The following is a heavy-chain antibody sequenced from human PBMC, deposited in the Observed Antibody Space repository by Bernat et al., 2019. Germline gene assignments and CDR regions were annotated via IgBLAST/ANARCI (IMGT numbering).Heavy chain of an antibody. CDR3: ARVAYGDYGYFQH. CDR1: GFTFSSHW. J-gene: IGHJ1*01. Sequence: EVQLEESGGGLVQPGGSLRLSCATSGFTFSSHWMGWVRQAPGKGLEWVANIKQDGSEKYYVDSVKRRFAISRDNARNSLYLQMNSLRAEDTAVYYCARVAYGDYGYFQHWGQGTLVTVSS. D-gene: IGHD4-17*01. V-gene: IGHV3-7*03. CDR2: IKQDGSEK.